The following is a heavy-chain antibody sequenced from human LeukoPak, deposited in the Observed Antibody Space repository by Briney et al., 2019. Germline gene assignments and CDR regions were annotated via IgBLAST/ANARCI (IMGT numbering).Heavy chain of an antibody. J-gene: IGHJ4*02. D-gene: IGHD6-19*01. V-gene: IGHV3-23*01. Sequence: GGSLRLSCAASGFTFRTYGMNWVRRAPGKGLEWVSGIGPSGDRTYYVDSVKGRFTISRDNSKNTLFLQMNSLRGEDTATYYCARVQGGGYRTADYWGQGTLVTVSS. CDR1: GFTFRTYG. CDR3: ARVQGGGYRTADY. CDR2: IGPSGDRT.